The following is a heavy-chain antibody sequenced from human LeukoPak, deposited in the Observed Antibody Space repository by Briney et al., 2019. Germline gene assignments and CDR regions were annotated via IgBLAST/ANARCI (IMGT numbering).Heavy chain of an antibody. CDR2: INTHSGGT. J-gene: IGHJ3*02. CDR1: GYTFTDYF. D-gene: IGHD3-22*01. CDR3: ASLKNYYDSSGYLVTDAFDI. Sequence: GASVKVSCKASGYTFTDYFMHWVRQAPGQGLEWMGWINTHSGGTNYAQKLQGRVTMTTDTSTSTAYMELRSLKSDDTAVYYCASLKNYYDSSGYLVTDAFDIWGQGTMVTVSS. V-gene: IGHV1-18*01.